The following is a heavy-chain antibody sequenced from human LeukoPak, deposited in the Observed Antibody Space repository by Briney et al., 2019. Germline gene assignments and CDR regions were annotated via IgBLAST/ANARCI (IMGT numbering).Heavy chain of an antibody. CDR2: ISAYNGDT. Sequence: ASVKVSCKASGYTFTSYTISWVRQAPGQGLEWMGWISAYNGDTNYSQKLQGRVTMTTDASTSTAYMQLRGLRSDDTAVYYCARADQVLREYSTSGTYYYYYYMDVWGLGTTVTVSS. CDR1: GYTFTSYT. CDR3: ARADQVLREYSTSGTYYYYYYMDV. V-gene: IGHV1-18*01. J-gene: IGHJ6*03. D-gene: IGHD6-13*01.